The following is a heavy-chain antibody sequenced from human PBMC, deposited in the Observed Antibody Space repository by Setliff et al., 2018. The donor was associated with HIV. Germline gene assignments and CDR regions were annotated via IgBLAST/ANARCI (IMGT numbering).Heavy chain of an antibody. V-gene: IGHV4-59*01. CDR1: GVSMTNNY. Sequence: SETLSLSCSVSGVSMTNNYWTWIRQSPGKGLEWIGYVHYSGNTRYNPSLKSRVTISVDTSKNKFSLKLSSVTAADTAVYYCASEKVAWTVSDSFFEFWGQGVPVTVSS. CDR2: VHYSGNT. CDR3: ASEKVAWTVSDSFFEF. J-gene: IGHJ4*02. D-gene: IGHD2-15*01.